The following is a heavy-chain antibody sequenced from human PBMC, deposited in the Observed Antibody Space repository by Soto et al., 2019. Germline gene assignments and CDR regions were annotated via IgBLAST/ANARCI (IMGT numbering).Heavy chain of an antibody. CDR3: ARWWSGSRQGFDP. Sequence: QVQLQESGPGLVKPSQTLSLTSTVSGGSIGSGDYYWSWIRQHPGKGLGWIGYIYYSGSTYYNPSLKSRVTISVDTSKNQFSLKLSSVTAADTAVYYCARWWSGSRQGFDPWGQGTLFTVSS. V-gene: IGHV4-31*03. J-gene: IGHJ5*02. CDR2: IYYSGST. D-gene: IGHD3-3*01. CDR1: GGSIGSGDYY.